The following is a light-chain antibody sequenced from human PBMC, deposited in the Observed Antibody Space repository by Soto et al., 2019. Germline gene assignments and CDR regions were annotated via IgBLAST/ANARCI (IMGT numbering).Light chain of an antibody. J-gene: IGKJ5*01. Sequence: EIVLTQSPGTLSLSPMEIATLSFMASQSITSSFLAWYQQKPGQAPRLLISGPSSRATGIPERFSASGSGTDFTLTISRLEPEDFAVYYCQQFGDSLITFGQGTRLEIK. CDR3: QQFGDSLIT. CDR1: QSITSSF. CDR2: GPS. V-gene: IGKV3-20*01.